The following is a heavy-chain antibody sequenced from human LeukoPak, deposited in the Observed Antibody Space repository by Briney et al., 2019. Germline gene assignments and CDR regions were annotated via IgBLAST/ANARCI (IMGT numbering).Heavy chain of an antibody. Sequence: VASAKVSCEASGGTFTSYAIGWVRQAPGQGGGWVGGIITIFGTANYAQKFQGRVTFTADQSTSTAYMELSSLRSEDTALYYCAISRSSCFEVLVSYCYGMDVWGQRTTVTVSS. CDR2: IITIFGTA. D-gene: IGHD6-6*01. J-gene: IGHJ6*02. V-gene: IGHV1-69*13. CDR1: GGTFTSYA. CDR3: AISRSSCFEVLVSYCYGMDV.